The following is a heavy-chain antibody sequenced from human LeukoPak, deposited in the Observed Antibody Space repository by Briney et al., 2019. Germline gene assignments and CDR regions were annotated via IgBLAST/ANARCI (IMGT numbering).Heavy chain of an antibody. Sequence: SETLSLTCTVSGGSISSYYGSWIRLPPGKGLEWIGYIYYSGSTKYNPSLKSRVTISIDTSKNQLSLKLSSVTAADTAVYYCARFSGSYSFVDYWGQGTLVTVSS. CDR2: IYYSGST. D-gene: IGHD3-10*01. J-gene: IGHJ4*02. V-gene: IGHV4-59*01. CDR1: GGSISSYY. CDR3: ARFSGSYSFVDY.